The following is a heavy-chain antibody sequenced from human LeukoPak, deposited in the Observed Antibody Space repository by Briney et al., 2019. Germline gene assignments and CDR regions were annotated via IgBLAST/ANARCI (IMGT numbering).Heavy chain of an antibody. V-gene: IGHV3-30*02. Sequence: GGSLRLSCAPSGFTFRSYGMHWVRQAPGEGLEGVAFIRYDGNNKYYADSVKGRFTISRDNSKNTLDLQMNSLRAEDTAVYYCAKDGGWDCSSSTCYGYFDYWGQGTLVTVSS. D-gene: IGHD2-2*01. CDR3: AKDGGWDCSSSTCYGYFDY. CDR1: GFTFRSYG. CDR2: IRYDGNNK. J-gene: IGHJ4*02.